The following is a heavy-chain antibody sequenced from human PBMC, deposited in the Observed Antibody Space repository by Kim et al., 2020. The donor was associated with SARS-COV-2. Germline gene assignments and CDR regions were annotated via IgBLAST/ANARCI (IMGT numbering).Heavy chain of an antibody. D-gene: IGHD3-16*01. CDR3: ARAYLGRYYFDY. J-gene: IGHJ4*02. CDR2: IYYSGST. V-gene: IGHV4-31*03. Sequence: SETLSLTCTVSGGSISSGGYYWSWIRQHPGKGLEWIGYIYYSGSTYYNPSLKSRVTISVDTSKNQFSLKLSSVTAADTAVYYCARAYLGRYYFDYWGQGTLVTVSS. CDR1: GGSISSGGYY.